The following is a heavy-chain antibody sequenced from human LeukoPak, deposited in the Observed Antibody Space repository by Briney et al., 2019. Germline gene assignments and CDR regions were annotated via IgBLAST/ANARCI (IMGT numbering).Heavy chain of an antibody. CDR1: GFTFSSYW. Sequence: PGGSLRLSCAASGFTFSSYWMHWVRQAPGKGLVWVSRINSDGSSTSYADSVKGRLTISRDNTKNSVYLQMSSLRAEDTAVYYCAREVWGPEYWGQGTLVTVSS. CDR3: AREVWGPEY. J-gene: IGHJ4*02. D-gene: IGHD1-14*01. V-gene: IGHV3-74*01. CDR2: INSDGSST.